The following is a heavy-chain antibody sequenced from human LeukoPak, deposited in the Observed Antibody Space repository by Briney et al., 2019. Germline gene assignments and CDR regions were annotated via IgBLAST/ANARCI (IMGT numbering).Heavy chain of an antibody. J-gene: IGHJ1*01. D-gene: IGHD6-19*01. V-gene: IGHV4-59*01. Sequence: PSETLSLTCTVSGGSISSYYWSWIRQPPGQGLEWIGYIYYSGSTNYNPSLKSRVTISVDTSKNQFSLKLSSVTAADTAVYYCASSGWSLVYFQHWGQGTLVTVSS. CDR2: IYYSGST. CDR3: ASSGWSLVYFQH. CDR1: GGSISSYY.